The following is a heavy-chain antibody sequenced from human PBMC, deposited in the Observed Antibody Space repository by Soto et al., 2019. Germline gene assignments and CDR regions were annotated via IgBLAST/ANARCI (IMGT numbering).Heavy chain of an antibody. CDR3: ATTWFGEDNYGMAV. J-gene: IGHJ6*02. CDR1: GFTVTSYG. CDR2: ISYDGSKK. Sequence: QVQLVESGGGVVQPGTSLRLSGAASGFTVTSYGLHWVRQAPGKGLVWVAGISYDGSKKYFADSVKGPFTISRDNPKSTLFLDMNSLRGEATAIYSCATTWFGEDNYGMAVWVQGTTMTVS. V-gene: IGHV3-30*03. D-gene: IGHD3-10*01.